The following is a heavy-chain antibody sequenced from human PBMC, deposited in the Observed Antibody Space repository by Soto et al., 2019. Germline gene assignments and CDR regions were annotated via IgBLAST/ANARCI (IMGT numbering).Heavy chain of an antibody. CDR2: ITSSDVTM. CDR3: VGEVGFQLIY. J-gene: IGHJ4*02. V-gene: IGHV3-48*01. D-gene: IGHD2-2*01. CDR1: GFTFSTHS. Sequence: EVQLVESGGGLVQPGGSLRLSCAASGFTFSTHSMNWARQAPGKGLEWISYITSSDVTMYADSVKGRFTISIDNAKNSLYLQMNSLRGEDTAVYFCVGEVGFQLIYWGQGTLVTVSS.